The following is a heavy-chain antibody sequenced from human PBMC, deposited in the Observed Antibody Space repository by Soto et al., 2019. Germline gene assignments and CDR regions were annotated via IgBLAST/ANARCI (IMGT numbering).Heavy chain of an antibody. V-gene: IGHV3-73*01. Sequence: GGALRLSCAASGVTFSVSAMHWVRQASGKGLEWVGRIRSKANSYATAYAASVKGRFTISRDDSKNTAYLQMNSLKTEDTAVYYCTRPGIAAAEYGMDVWGQGTTVPVSS. CDR1: GVTFSVSA. CDR2: IRSKANSYAT. CDR3: TRPGIAAAEYGMDV. J-gene: IGHJ6*02. D-gene: IGHD6-13*01.